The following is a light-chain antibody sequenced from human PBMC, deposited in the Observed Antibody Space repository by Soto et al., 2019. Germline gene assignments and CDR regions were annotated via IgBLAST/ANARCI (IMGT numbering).Light chain of an antibody. Sequence: QSVLTQPAAVSGSPGQSITSSCTGTISDVGRYNYVSCYQQSPGKAPKLMTYDVSTRPSGVSDRFSGYKSGNTASLPISRLRAQDSAAYYCGSYTTSSNYVSGTGTKVTL. J-gene: IGLJ1*01. CDR1: ISDVGRYNY. V-gene: IGLV2-14*03. CDR3: GSYTTSSNYV. CDR2: DVS.